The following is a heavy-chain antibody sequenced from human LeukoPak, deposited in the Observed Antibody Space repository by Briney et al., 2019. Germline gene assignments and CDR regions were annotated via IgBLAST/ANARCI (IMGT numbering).Heavy chain of an antibody. V-gene: IGHV3-48*03. D-gene: IGHD4-17*01. CDR2: ISSSGSTI. CDR1: GFTFSSYE. CDR3: ARDYGDYEPGRHHYYYYYMDV. J-gene: IGHJ6*03. Sequence: GGSLRLSCAASGFTFSSYEMNWVRQAPGKGLEWVSYISSSGSTIYYADSVKGRFTISRDNAKKSLFLQMNSLRAEDTAVYYCARDYGDYEPGRHHYYYYYMDVWGKGTTVTVSS.